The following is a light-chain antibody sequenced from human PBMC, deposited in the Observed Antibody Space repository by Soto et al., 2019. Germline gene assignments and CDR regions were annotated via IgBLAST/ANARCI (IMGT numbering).Light chain of an antibody. J-gene: IGKJ1*01. Sequence: DIQMTQSPSTLSASVGDRVTITCRASQSISSWLAWYQQKPGQAPKLLIYKASTLRSGVPSRFSGSGSGTEVTLAISSLQPDDSATYYCQQYNDNWTFGQGTKVEIK. CDR1: QSISSW. CDR2: KAS. V-gene: IGKV1-5*03. CDR3: QQYNDNWT.